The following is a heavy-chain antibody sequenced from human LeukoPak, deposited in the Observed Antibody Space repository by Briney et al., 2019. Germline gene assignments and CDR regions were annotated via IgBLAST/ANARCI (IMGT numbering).Heavy chain of an antibody. D-gene: IGHD2-21*02. CDR1: GFTFSDYS. Sequence: GGSLRLSCAASGFTFSDYSMNWVRQAPGKGLEWVSYISSSGSTIYYADSVKGRFTISRDNAKNSLYLQMNSLRAEDTAVYYCAPVVVVTGNGMDVWGQGTTVTVSS. CDR3: APVVVVTGNGMDV. J-gene: IGHJ6*02. CDR2: ISSSGSTI. V-gene: IGHV3-48*04.